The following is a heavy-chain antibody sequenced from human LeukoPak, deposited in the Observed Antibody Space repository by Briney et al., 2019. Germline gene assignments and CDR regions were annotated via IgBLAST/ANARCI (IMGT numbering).Heavy chain of an antibody. J-gene: IGHJ5*02. Sequence: ASVKVSCQASGYTFTGYYMHWVRHAPGQGLEWMGWINPNTGGTNYAQKFQDRVTMTRDTSISTVYMDLRRLKSDDTAVYFCARGPHFCSSTSCYRSWFDPWGQGTLVTVSS. CDR2: INPNTGGT. V-gene: IGHV1-2*02. D-gene: IGHD2-2*01. CDR3: ARGPHFCSSTSCYRSWFDP. CDR1: GYTFTGYY.